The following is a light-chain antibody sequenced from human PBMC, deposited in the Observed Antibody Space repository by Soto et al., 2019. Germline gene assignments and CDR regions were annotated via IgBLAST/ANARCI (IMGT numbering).Light chain of an antibody. CDR3: QQYNNWPPI. J-gene: IGKJ4*01. CDR1: QSVSSN. Sequence: EIAMTQSPATLSVSPGERATLSCRASQSVSSNLAWYQQKPGQAPRLLIYGASTRATGIPARFSGSGSGTEFTLTISSLQSEDFAVYYCQQYNNWPPIFGGGTKVEIK. CDR2: GAS. V-gene: IGKV3-15*01.